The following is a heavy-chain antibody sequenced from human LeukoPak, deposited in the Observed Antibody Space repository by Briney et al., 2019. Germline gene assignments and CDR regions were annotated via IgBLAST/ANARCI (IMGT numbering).Heavy chain of an antibody. CDR3: AKDSYDDFALGLNWFDP. J-gene: IGHJ5*02. CDR1: GFNFGDYA. CDR2: ISGGGGNT. D-gene: IGHD4-17*01. Sequence: PGGSLRLSCAASGFNFGDYAMHWVRQSPGKGLEWVSLISGGGGNTHYADSVKGRFTVSRDNSKRSLCLQMNSLRTEDTAFYYCAKDSYDDFALGLNWFDPRGQGTLVTVSS. V-gene: IGHV3-43*02.